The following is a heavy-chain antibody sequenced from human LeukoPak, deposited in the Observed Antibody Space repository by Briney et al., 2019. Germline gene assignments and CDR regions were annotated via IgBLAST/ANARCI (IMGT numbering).Heavy chain of an antibody. V-gene: IGHV4-34*01. CDR2: IYYSGST. D-gene: IGHD6-19*01. J-gene: IGHJ6*03. Sequence: SKTLSLTCAVYGGSFSGYYWSWIRQPPGKGLEWIGSIYYSGSTYYNPSLKSRVTISVDTSKNQFSLKLSSVTAADTAVYYCAREGQQWLAYYYYYYMDVWGKGTTVTISS. CDR1: GGSFSGYY. CDR3: AREGQQWLAYYYYYYMDV.